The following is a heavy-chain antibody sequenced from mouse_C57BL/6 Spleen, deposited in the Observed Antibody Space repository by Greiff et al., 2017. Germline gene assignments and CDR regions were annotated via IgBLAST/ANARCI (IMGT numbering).Heavy chain of an antibody. J-gene: IGHJ3*01. D-gene: IGHD2-4*01. CDR2: IWGDGST. CDR1: GFSLTSYG. Sequence: VKLMESGPGLVAPSQSLSITCTVSGFSLTSYGVSWVRQPPGKGLEWLGVIWGDGSTNYHSAIISRLSISKDNSKSQVFLKLNSLQTDDTATYDCAKQGLYYEYDWVAYWGQGTLVTVSA. CDR3: AKQGLYYEYDWVAY. V-gene: IGHV2-3*01.